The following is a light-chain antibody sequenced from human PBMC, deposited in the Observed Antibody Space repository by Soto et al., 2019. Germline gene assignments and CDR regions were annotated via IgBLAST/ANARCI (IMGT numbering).Light chain of an antibody. CDR2: AAS. CDR3: QQSYSTPET. J-gene: IGKJ1*01. CDR1: QTIRNY. V-gene: IGKV1-39*01. Sequence: DIQMTQSPSSLSASVGDRVTITCGASQTIRNYLNWYQQQPGKAPKLLIYAASSLQSGVPSRFSGSGSGTDFTLTISSLQPEDFATYYCQQSYSTPETFGQGTKVDI.